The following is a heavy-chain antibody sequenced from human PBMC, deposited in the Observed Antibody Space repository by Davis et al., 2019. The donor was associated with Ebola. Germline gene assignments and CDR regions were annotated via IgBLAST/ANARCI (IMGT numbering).Heavy chain of an antibody. D-gene: IGHD3-3*01. Sequence: PGGSLRLSCAASGFTFSSYWMSWVRQAPGKGLEWVANIKQDGSEKYYVDSVKGRFTISRDNAKNSLYLQMNSLRAEDTAVYYCASQIYYDFWSGYYTYYYYMDVWGKGTTVTVSS. J-gene: IGHJ6*03. CDR1: GFTFSSYW. V-gene: IGHV3-7*01. CDR3: ASQIYYDFWSGYYTYYYYMDV. CDR2: IKQDGSEK.